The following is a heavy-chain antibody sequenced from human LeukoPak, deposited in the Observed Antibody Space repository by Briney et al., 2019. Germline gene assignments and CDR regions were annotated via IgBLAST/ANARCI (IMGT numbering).Heavy chain of an antibody. Sequence: GGSLRLSCAASGFTFSNAGMNWLRQAPGKGLEWVGRIKTKSEGGTTDYAAPAKGRFTISRDDSKNALFLQMDSLKSDDTAMYYCTTEFKELGSFFYFYYMDVWGTGTTVTISS. V-gene: IGHV3-15*01. CDR2: IKTKSEGGTT. J-gene: IGHJ6*03. D-gene: IGHD3-10*01. CDR3: TTEFKELGSFFYFYYMDV. CDR1: GFTFSNAG.